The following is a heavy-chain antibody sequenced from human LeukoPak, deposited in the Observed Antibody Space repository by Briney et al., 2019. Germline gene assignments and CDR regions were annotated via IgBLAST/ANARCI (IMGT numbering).Heavy chain of an antibody. CDR1: GGSFSGYY. V-gene: IGHV4-34*01. CDR3: ARVKTTMIVPTRAFDI. D-gene: IGHD3-22*01. CDR2: IYHSGST. Sequence: PSETLSLTCAVYGGSFSGYYWSWIRQSPGKGLEWIGEIYHSGSTNSNPSLKSRVTISVDTSKNQFSLKLSSVTAADTAVYYCARVKTTMIVPTRAFDIWGQGTMVTVSS. J-gene: IGHJ3*02.